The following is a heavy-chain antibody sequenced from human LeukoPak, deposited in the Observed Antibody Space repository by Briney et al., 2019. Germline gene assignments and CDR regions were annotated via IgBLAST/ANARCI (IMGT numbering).Heavy chain of an antibody. CDR2: TSNGNTE. D-gene: IGHD2-2*01. J-gene: IGHJ4*01. CDR3: ARDYGYCRGNTCYASFDY. CDR1: GFTFSGYG. V-gene: IGHV3-48*02. Sequence: PGGSLRLSCAASGFTFSGYGINLVRLAPGKGLEWVSMTSNGNTEHYADSVKGRFTVSRDNARNSAYLQMNSLRDEDTAMYYCARDYGYCRGNTCYASFDYWGHGTLVTVSS.